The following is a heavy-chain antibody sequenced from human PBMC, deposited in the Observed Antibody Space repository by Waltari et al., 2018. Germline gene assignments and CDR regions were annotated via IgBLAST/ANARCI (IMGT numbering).Heavy chain of an antibody. D-gene: IGHD3-3*01. Sequence: QVQLQESGPGLVKPSETLSLTCAFSGDYINNYYWNWIRQPPGKELEWIGYIAYNGRTNYNPSLKSRVTISVDTSKTQFSLKLTSVTAADTAVYYCGRSYDFWSGYPLDYWGPGSLVTVSS. CDR3: GRSYDFWSGYPLDY. CDR2: IAYNGRT. V-gene: IGHV4-59*01. CDR1: GDYINNYY. J-gene: IGHJ4*02.